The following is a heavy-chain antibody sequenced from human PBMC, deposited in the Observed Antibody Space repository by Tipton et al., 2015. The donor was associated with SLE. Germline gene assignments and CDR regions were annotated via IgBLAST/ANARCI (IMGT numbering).Heavy chain of an antibody. CDR1: GDSTSSSNYY. CDR3: ARVRVEYCGGDCPSFDY. V-gene: IGHV4-61*05. CDR2: IYYSGST. Sequence: TLSLTCTVSGDSTSSSNYYWGWIRQPPGRGLEWIGYIYYSGSTNFNPSLKSRVTMSVDTSKNQLSLNLKSVTAADTAVYYCARVRVEYCGGDCPSFDYWGQGTLVTVSS. D-gene: IGHD2-21*01. J-gene: IGHJ4*02.